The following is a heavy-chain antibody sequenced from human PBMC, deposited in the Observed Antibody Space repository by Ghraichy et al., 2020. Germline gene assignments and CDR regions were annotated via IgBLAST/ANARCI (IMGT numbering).Heavy chain of an antibody. J-gene: IGHJ4*02. Sequence: ASVKVSCKASGYTFTSYYMHWVRQAPGQGLEWMGIINPSGGSTSYAQKFQGRVTMTRDTSTSTVYMELSSLRSEDTAVYYCARVKRGYSYGYSACFDYWGQGTLVTVSS. V-gene: IGHV1-46*01. CDR2: INPSGGST. CDR1: GYTFTSYY. D-gene: IGHD5-18*01. CDR3: ARVKRGYSYGYSACFDY.